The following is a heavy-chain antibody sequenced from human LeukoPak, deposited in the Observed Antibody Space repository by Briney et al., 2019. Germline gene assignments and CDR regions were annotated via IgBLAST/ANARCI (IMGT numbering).Heavy chain of an antibody. CDR3: ARDLVVAARGDPRGGRVDY. CDR2: ISVYNGNA. J-gene: IGHJ4*02. CDR1: GYTFTNFG. D-gene: IGHD6-6*01. Sequence: ASVKVSCKTSGYTFTNFGVSWVRQAPGQGLEWMGWISVYNGNADYAQKFKGRVTMTTDTSTSTAYMELRSLRSDDTAVYYCARDLVVAARGDPRGGRVDYWGQGTLVTVSS. V-gene: IGHV1-18*01.